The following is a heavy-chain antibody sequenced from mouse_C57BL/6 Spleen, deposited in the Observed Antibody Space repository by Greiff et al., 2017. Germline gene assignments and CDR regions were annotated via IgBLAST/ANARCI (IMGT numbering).Heavy chain of an antibody. J-gene: IGHJ4*01. CDR3: ARRGGTVVATGAMDY. Sequence: QVQLQQPGAELVRPGSSVKLSCKASGYTFTSYWMDWVKQRPGQGLEWIGNIYPSDSETHYNQKFKDKATLTVDKSSSTAYMQLSSLTSEDSAVYYCARRGGTVVATGAMDYWGQGTSVTVSS. V-gene: IGHV1-61*01. CDR1: GYTFTSYW. D-gene: IGHD1-1*01. CDR2: IYPSDSET.